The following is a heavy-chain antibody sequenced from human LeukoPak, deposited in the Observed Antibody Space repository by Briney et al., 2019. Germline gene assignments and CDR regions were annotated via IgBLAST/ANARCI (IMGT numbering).Heavy chain of an antibody. CDR2: ISSSSSYI. Sequence: GGSLRLSCAASGFTFSSYTMNWVRQAPGKGLEWVSSISSSSSYIYYADSVEGRFTISRDNAKNSLYLQMNSLRAEDTAVYYCASSLVAGYYYYNYYYMDVWGKGTTVTISS. D-gene: IGHD5-18*01. CDR1: GFTFSSYT. CDR3: ASSLVAGYYYYNYYYMDV. J-gene: IGHJ6*03. V-gene: IGHV3-21*01.